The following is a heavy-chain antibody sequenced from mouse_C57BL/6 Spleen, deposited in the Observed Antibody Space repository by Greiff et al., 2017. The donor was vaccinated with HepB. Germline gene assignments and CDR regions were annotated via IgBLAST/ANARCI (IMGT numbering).Heavy chain of an antibody. CDR3: ASAGSNYDWYFDG. J-gene: IGHJ1*03. Sequence: QVQLQQSGAELMKPGASVKLSCTATGYTFTGYWLEWVKQRPGHGLEWIGEILPGSGSTNYNGNFQGKATFTADTSSNTAYMQLSSLTTEDSAIYYCASAGSNYDWYFDGWGTGTTVTVAS. D-gene: IGHD2-5*01. CDR2: ILPGSGST. V-gene: IGHV1-9*01. CDR1: GYTFTGYW.